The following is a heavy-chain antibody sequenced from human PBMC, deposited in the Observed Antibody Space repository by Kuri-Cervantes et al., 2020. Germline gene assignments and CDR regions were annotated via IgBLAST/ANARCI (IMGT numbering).Heavy chain of an antibody. Sequence: SLKISCAASGFTFDDYAMHWVRQAPGKGLEWVSGISWNSGSIGYADSVKGRFTISRDNSKNTLYLQMNSQRAEDTAVYYCARDYPTPYGDYVWARYYGMDVWGQGTTVTVSS. J-gene: IGHJ6*02. CDR3: ARDYPTPYGDYVWARYYGMDV. CDR2: ISWNSGSI. D-gene: IGHD4-17*01. V-gene: IGHV3-9*01. CDR1: GFTFDDYA.